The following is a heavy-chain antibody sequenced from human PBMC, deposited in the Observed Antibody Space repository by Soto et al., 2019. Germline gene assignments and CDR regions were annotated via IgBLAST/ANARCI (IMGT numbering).Heavy chain of an antibody. J-gene: IGHJ4*02. V-gene: IGHV4-59*01. CDR2: IFYSGST. Sequence: PSETLSLTCTVSGGSISTYYWSWIRQPPGKGLEWIGYIFYSGSTNYNPSLKSRVTISVDTSKNQFSLRLSSVTSADTAVYYCARWGDTSGYFPYYFDYWGQGTLVTVSS. CDR1: GGSISTYY. CDR3: ARWGDTSGYFPYYFDY. D-gene: IGHD3-22*01.